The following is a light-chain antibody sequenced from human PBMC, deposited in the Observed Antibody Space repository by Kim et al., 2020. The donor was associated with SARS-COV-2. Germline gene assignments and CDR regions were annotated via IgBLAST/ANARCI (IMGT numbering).Light chain of an antibody. V-gene: IGKV1-16*01. CDR2: AAS. CDR1: QDISIY. J-gene: IGKJ4*01. Sequence: DIQMTQSPSSLSASLGDRVTITCRASQDISIYLAWFQQKPGKAPKSLIYAASSLHAGVPSRFSGRGSGTDFSLTISSLQPEDFATYYCQQSDTYPLTFGGGTKLEIK. CDR3: QQSDTYPLT.